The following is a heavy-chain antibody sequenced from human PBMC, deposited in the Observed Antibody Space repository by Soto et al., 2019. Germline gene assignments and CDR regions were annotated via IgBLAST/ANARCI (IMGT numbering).Heavy chain of an antibody. CDR2: ISSSSSYI. V-gene: IGHV3-21*01. D-gene: IGHD6-6*01. J-gene: IGHJ5*02. CDR1: GFTFSSYS. CDR3: GLSPIAAHNWFDP. Sequence: GGSLRLSCAASGFTFSSYSMNWVRQAPGKGLEWVSSISSSSSYIYYADSVKGRFTISRDNAKNSLYLQMNSLRAEDTAVYYCGLSPIAAHNWFDPWGQGTLVTVSS.